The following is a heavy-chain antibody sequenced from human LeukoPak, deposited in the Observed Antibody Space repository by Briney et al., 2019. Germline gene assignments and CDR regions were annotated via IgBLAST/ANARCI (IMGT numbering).Heavy chain of an antibody. CDR2: VNSDESVR. D-gene: IGHD4-17*01. J-gene: IGHJ3*02. Sequence: GGSLRLSCAASGFTLSRYWIHWVRQAPGKGPVWVSRVNSDESVRSYADSVNGRFTISRDNAKNTVYLQMTSLRAEDTAVYYCVRGLVITVTTWRTFDIWGQGTMVTVSS. CDR1: GFTLSRYW. V-gene: IGHV3-74*01. CDR3: VRGLVITVTTWRTFDI.